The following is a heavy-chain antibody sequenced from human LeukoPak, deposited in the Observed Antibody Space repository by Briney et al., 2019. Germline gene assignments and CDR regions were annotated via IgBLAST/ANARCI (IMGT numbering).Heavy chain of an antibody. Sequence: PGGSLRLSCAASGFTFSSYAMHWVRQAPGKGLEWVAVISYDGSNKYYADSVKGRFTISRDNSKNTLYLQMNSLRSEDTAVYYCARGPRITVIRGGQWYYYMDVWGKGTTVTISS. CDR2: ISYDGSNK. CDR3: ARGPRITVIRGGQWYYYMDV. J-gene: IGHJ6*03. D-gene: IGHD3-10*01. CDR1: GFTFSSYA. V-gene: IGHV3-30*04.